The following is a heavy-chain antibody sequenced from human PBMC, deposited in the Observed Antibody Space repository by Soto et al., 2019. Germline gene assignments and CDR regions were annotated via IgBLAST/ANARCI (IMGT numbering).Heavy chain of an antibody. D-gene: IGHD6-6*01. CDR3: AKNPSSGEYFYYGMGV. V-gene: IGHV3-9*01. CDR2: ISWNSGSI. J-gene: IGHJ6*02. Sequence: EVQLVESGGGLVQPGRSLRLSCAASGFTFDDYAMHWVRQAPGKGLEWVSGISWNSGSIGYADSVKGLFTISRDNAKNSLYLQMNSLRAEDTALYYCAKNPSSGEYFYYGMGVWGPGIPVTVSS. CDR1: GFTFDDYA.